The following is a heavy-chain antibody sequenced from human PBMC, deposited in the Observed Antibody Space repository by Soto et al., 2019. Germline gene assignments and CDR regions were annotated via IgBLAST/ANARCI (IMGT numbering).Heavy chain of an antibody. J-gene: IGHJ4*02. CDR1: GGTFSSYA. CDR3: ASVYYGSGGSRVEFGY. D-gene: IGHD3-10*01. Sequence: QVQLVQSGAEVKKPGSSVKVSCKASGGTFSSYAISWVRQAPGQGLEWMGGIIPIFGTANYAQKFQGRVTITADESTSTAYMELGSLSSEDTAVYYCASVYYGSGGSRVEFGYWGQGTLVTVSS. V-gene: IGHV1-69*01. CDR2: IIPIFGTA.